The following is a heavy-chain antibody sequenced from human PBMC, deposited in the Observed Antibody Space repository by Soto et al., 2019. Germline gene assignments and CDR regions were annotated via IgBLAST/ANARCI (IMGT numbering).Heavy chain of an antibody. CDR2: IYYSGST. V-gene: IGHV4-59*01. D-gene: IGHD3-3*01. J-gene: IGHJ3*02. CDR3: ARDQGRDDFWSGYYSGAVGPDAFDI. Sequence: QVQLQESGPGLVKPSETLSLTCTVSGGSISSYYWSWIRRPPGKGLEWIGYIYYSGSTNYNPSLKSRVTISVDTSKNQFSLKLRSVTAADTAVYYCARDQGRDDFWSGYYSGAVGPDAFDIWGQGTMVTVSS. CDR1: GGSISSYY.